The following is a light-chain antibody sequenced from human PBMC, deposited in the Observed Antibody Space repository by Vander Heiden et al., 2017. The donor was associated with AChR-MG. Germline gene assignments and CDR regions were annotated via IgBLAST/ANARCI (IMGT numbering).Light chain of an antibody. CDR3: QNYNSAPRT. Sequence: DIQMTLSTPSLSASVGDRVTITCRASQGISNYLAWYQQKPGKVPKLLIYAASTLQAGGPSRFSGSGSGTDFTLTISSLQPEDVATYYCQNYNSAPRTFGQGTKVEIK. CDR1: QGISNY. J-gene: IGKJ1*01. V-gene: IGKV1-27*01. CDR2: AAS.